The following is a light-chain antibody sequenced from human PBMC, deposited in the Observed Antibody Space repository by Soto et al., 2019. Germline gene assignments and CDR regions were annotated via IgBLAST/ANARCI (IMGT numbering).Light chain of an antibody. CDR2: DAS. Sequence: VLTQAPGTLCLSPGDGATLSCRASQRVASDLAWYLQKPGQPPRLLIYDASIRATGIPDRISGSGSERDFTLTISRLEPEDAAVYYCQQYLNSPRTFGQGTKVDIK. V-gene: IGKV3-20*01. CDR1: QRVASD. J-gene: IGKJ1*01. CDR3: QQYLNSPRT.